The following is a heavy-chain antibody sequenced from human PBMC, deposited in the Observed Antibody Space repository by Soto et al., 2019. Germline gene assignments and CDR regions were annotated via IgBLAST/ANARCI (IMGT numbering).Heavy chain of an antibody. CDR2: IYYSGST. Sequence: SETLSLTCTVSGGSISSYYWSWIRQPPGKGLEWIGYIYYSGSTNYNPSLKSRVTISVDTSKNQFSLKLSSVTAADTAVYYCASHRYSYGPGYGMDVWGQGTTVTAP. CDR1: GGSISSYY. CDR3: ASHRYSYGPGYGMDV. J-gene: IGHJ6*02. V-gene: IGHV4-59*01. D-gene: IGHD5-18*01.